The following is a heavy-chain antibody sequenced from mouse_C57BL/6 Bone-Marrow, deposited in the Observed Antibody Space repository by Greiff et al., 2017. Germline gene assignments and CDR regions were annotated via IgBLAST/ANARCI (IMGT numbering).Heavy chain of an antibody. CDR2: IDPSDSYT. V-gene: IGHV1-59*01. CDR3: ARTGGGLRRGVDY. CDR1: GYTFTSYW. J-gene: IGHJ2*01. Sequence: VQLKQPGAELVRPGTSVKLSCKASGYTFTSYWMHWVKQRPGQGLEWIGVIDPSDSYTNYNQKFKGKATLTVDTSSSTAYMQLSSLTSEDSAVYYCARTGGGLRRGVDYWGQGTTLTVSS. D-gene: IGHD2-2*01.